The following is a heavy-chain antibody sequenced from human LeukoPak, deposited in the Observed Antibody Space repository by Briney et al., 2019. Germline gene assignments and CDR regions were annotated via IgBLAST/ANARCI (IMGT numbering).Heavy chain of an antibody. CDR3: ARDREPGIPFDY. J-gene: IGHJ4*02. CDR2: IRYDGSNK. Sequence: GGSLRLSCAASGLTFSSYGMHWVRQAPGKGLEWVAFIRYDGSNKYYADSVKGRFTISRDNSRNTLYLQMNSLRTDDTAVYYCARDREPGIPFDYWGQGTLVTVSS. CDR1: GLTFSSYG. V-gene: IGHV3-30*02. D-gene: IGHD1-26*01.